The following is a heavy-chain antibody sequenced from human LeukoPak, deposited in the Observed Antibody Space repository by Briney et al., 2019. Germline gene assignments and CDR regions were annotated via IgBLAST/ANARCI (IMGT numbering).Heavy chain of an antibody. Sequence: GGSLRLSCAASGFTISSYGMHWVRQAPGKGLEWVAVIWYDGSNKYYADSVKGRFTISRDNSKNTLYLQMNSLRAEDTAVYYCARVDTAMATSLDYWGQGTLVTVSS. CDR2: IWYDGSNK. CDR1: GFTISSYG. CDR3: ARVDTAMATSLDY. J-gene: IGHJ4*02. D-gene: IGHD5-18*01. V-gene: IGHV3-33*01.